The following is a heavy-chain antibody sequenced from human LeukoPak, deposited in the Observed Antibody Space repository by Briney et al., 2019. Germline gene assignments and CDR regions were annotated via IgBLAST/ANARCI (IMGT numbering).Heavy chain of an antibody. Sequence: PGGSLRLSCAASGFTFSSYSMNWVRQAPGKGLEWVSSISSSSSYIYCADSVKGRFTISRDNAKNSLYLQMNSLRAEDTAVYYCTTNPYDRSGYHIWGQGTMVTVSS. J-gene: IGHJ3*02. CDR2: ISSSSSYI. CDR3: TTNPYDRSGYHI. CDR1: GFTFSSYS. D-gene: IGHD3-22*01. V-gene: IGHV3-21*01.